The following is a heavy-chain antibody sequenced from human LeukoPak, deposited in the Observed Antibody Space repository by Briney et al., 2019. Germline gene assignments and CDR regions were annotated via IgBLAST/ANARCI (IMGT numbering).Heavy chain of an antibody. CDR1: GFTFSSYG. CDR2: ISYDGSNK. J-gene: IGHJ4*02. Sequence: GGSLRLSCAASGFTFSSYGMRWVRQAPGKGLEWVAVISYDGSNKYYADSVKGRFTISRDNSKNTLYLQMNSLRAEDTAVYYCAKDLLPNYYDSSGPFDYWGQGTLVTVSS. V-gene: IGHV3-30*18. D-gene: IGHD3-22*01. CDR3: AKDLLPNYYDSSGPFDY.